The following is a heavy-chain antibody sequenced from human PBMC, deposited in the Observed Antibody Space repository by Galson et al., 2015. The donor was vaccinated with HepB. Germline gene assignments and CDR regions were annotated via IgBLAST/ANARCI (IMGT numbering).Heavy chain of an antibody. V-gene: IGHV3-48*03. J-gene: IGHJ4*02. Sequence: SLRLSCAASGFTFSSYEMNWVRQAPGKGLEWVSYISSSGNTIYYADSVKGRFTISRDNAKNSLYLQMNSLRAEDTAVYYCARDDYGDHFDYWGQGTLVTVSS. D-gene: IGHD4-17*01. CDR1: GFTFSSYE. CDR3: ARDDYGDHFDY. CDR2: ISSSGNTI.